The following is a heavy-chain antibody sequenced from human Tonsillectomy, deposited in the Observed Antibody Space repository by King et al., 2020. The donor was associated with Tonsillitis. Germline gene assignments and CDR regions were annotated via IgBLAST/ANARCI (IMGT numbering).Heavy chain of an antibody. CDR2: IYYSGST. CDR1: GGSISSSNYY. D-gene: IGHD2-21*02. Sequence: QLQESGPGLVKPSETLSLTCTVSGGSISSSNYYWGWIRQPPGKGLEWIGSIYYSGSTDYNPSLKSRVTIYVDTSKTQFSLKMSSVTAADTAVYYCARQTGADYSYYYYMDVWGKGATVTVSS. CDR3: ARQTGADYSYYYYMDV. J-gene: IGHJ6*03. V-gene: IGHV4-39*01.